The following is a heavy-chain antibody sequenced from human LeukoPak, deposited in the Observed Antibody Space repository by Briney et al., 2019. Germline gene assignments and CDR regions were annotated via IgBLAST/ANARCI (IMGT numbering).Heavy chain of an antibody. D-gene: IGHD6-6*01. CDR2: IWYDGSNK. Sequence: GRSLRLSCAASGFTFSSYGMHWVRQAPGKGLEWVAVIWYDGSNKYYADSVKGRFTISRDNSKNTLYLQMNSLRAEDTAVYYCARAKGGSSPSLVYYYGMDVWGQGTTVTVSS. CDR1: GFTFSSYG. J-gene: IGHJ6*02. CDR3: ARAKGGSSPSLVYYYGMDV. V-gene: IGHV3-33*01.